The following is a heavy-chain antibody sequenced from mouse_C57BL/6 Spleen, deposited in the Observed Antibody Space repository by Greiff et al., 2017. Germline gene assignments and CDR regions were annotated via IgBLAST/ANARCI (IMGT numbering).Heavy chain of an antibody. CDR3: ALLQLGYAMAY. Sequence: QVQLQQSGPELVKPGASVKISCKASGYAFSSSWMNWVKQRPGQGLEWIGRIYPGDGDTNYNGKFKGKATLTADKSSSTAYMQLSSLTSEDSAVYFCALLQLGYAMAYWGQGTSVTVSA. CDR2: IYPGDGDT. D-gene: IGHD3-1*01. J-gene: IGHJ4*01. V-gene: IGHV1-82*01. CDR1: GYAFSSSW.